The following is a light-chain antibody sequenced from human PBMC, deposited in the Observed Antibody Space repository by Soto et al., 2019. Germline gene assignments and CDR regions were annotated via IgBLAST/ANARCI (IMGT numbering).Light chain of an antibody. J-gene: IGKJ1*01. CDR2: DAS. Sequence: DIQMTQSPSSLSASVGDRVTITCQATQDISNLLNWFQQKPGKAPKLLIYDASNLETGVPSRFSGSGSGTDFTLTISSLQPDDFATYYCQQYNSYGKAFGQGTKVDIK. V-gene: IGKV1-33*01. CDR1: QDISNL. CDR3: QQYNSYGKA.